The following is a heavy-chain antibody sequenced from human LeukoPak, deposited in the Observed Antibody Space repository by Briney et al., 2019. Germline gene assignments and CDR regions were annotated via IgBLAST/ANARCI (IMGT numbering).Heavy chain of an antibody. V-gene: IGHV4-59*01. J-gene: IGHJ3*02. Sequence: SETLSLTCTVSGRSISTYFWSWIRQPPGKGLEWIGYISYSASSTYNPSLKSRVTISLDTSKNQFSLRLRSVTAADTAVYYCASSQITMVRGVIMLDAFDMWGQGTMVTVSS. D-gene: IGHD3-10*01. CDR2: ISYSASS. CDR1: GRSISTYF. CDR3: ASSQITMVRGVIMLDAFDM.